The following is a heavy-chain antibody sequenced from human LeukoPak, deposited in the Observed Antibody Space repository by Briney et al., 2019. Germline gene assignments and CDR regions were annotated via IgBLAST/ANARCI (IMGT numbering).Heavy chain of an antibody. J-gene: IGHJ4*02. CDR1: GGPITTYY. D-gene: IGHD2-15*01. V-gene: IGHV4-59*01. Sequence: SETLSLTCTASGGPITTYYLSWIRQPPGKGLEWIGYIYYSGTTNYNPSLKSRVTISVDTSKNQFSLKLSSVTAADTAVYYCARGIEYCSGNSCYFRHFDFWGQGTLVTVSS. CDR3: ARGIEYCSGNSCYFRHFDF. CDR2: IYYSGTT.